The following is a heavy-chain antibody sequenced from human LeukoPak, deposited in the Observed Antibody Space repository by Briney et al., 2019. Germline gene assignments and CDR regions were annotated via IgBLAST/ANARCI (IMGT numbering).Heavy chain of an antibody. J-gene: IGHJ4*02. CDR2: IIPILGIA. V-gene: IGHV1-69*04. CDR3: ARDYHYYDSSGYYEGRYFDY. CDR1: GGTFSSYA. Sequence: SVTVSCKTSGGTFSSYAISWVRQAPGQGLEWMGRIIPILGIANYAQKFQGRVTITADKSTSTAYMELSSLRSEDTAVYYCARDYHYYDSSGYYEGRYFDYWGQGTLVTVSS. D-gene: IGHD3-22*01.